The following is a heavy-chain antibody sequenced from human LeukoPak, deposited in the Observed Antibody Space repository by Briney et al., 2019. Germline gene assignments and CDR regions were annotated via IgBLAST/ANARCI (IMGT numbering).Heavy chain of an antibody. CDR1: GFTFSSYA. V-gene: IGHV3-23*01. J-gene: IGHJ4*02. D-gene: IGHD4-17*01. CDR2: ISGSGGST. CDR3: AKDLRYGDYVPYYFDY. Sequence: GGSLRRSCAASGFTFSSYAMSWVRQAPGKGLEWVSAISGSGGSTYYADSVKGRFTISRDNSKNTLYLQMNSLRAEDTAVYYCAKDLRYGDYVPYYFDYWGQGTLVTVSS.